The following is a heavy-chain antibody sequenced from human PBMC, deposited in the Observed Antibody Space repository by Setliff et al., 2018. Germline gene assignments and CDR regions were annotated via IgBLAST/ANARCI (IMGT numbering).Heavy chain of an antibody. Sequence: GGSLRLSCAASGFTFSSYWMSWVRQAPGKGLEWVANIKQDGGEKYYVGSVKGRFTISRDNANNLLYLHMSSLRAEDTAVYYCARDRDDGSSFAEYFPHWGQGTLVTVSS. J-gene: IGHJ1*01. D-gene: IGHD3-10*01. CDR1: GFTFSSYW. CDR3: ARDRDDGSSFAEYFPH. CDR2: IKQDGGEK. V-gene: IGHV3-7*03.